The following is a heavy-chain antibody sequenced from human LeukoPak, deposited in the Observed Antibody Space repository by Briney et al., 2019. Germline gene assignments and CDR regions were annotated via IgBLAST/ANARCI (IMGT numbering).Heavy chain of an antibody. CDR3: ARLGYYYGSGSIYYYYMDV. J-gene: IGHJ6*03. D-gene: IGHD3-10*01. Sequence: GESLKISCKGSGYSFTSYWIGWVRQMPGKGLEWMGIIYPGDSDTSYSPSFQGQVTISADKSISTAYLQWSSLKASDTAMYYCARLGYYYGSGSIYYYYMDVWGKGTTVTVSS. CDR1: GYSFTSYW. CDR2: IYPGDSDT. V-gene: IGHV5-51*01.